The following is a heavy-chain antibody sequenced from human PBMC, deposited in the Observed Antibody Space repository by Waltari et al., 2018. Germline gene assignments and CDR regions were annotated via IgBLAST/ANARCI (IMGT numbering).Heavy chain of an antibody. Sequence: EVQLVESGGDLIPPGGSLRLPCAASGFTVGNNFMGWVRQAPGKGLEWVSVIYSGGSTNYIDSVRGRFTISRDSSKNTLYLQMNSLRAEDTAVYYCAKVDNVGLNNYWGQGTLVTVSS. CDR2: IYSGGST. D-gene: IGHD1-1*01. CDR1: GFTVGNNF. J-gene: IGHJ4*02. CDR3: AKVDNVGLNNY. V-gene: IGHV3-53*01.